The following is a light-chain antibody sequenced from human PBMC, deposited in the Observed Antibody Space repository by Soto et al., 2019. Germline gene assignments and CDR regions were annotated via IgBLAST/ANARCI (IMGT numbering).Light chain of an antibody. J-gene: IGKJ5*01. CDR2: GAS. Sequence: EVLLTQSPATLSVSQGERATLSCRASQSVSSNLAWYQQKPGQAPRLLIYGASTRATGIPARFSGSGSGTEFTLTISSLQSEDFAVYYCQQYNNWPPITFGQGTRLEI. CDR3: QQYNNWPPIT. CDR1: QSVSSN. V-gene: IGKV3-15*01.